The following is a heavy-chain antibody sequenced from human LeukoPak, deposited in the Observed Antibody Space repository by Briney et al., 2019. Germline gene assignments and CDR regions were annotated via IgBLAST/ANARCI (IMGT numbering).Heavy chain of an antibody. Sequence: SETLSLTCTVSGGSISSSSYYWGWIRQPPGKGLEWIGSIYYSGSTYYDPSLKSRVTISVDTSKNQFSLKLSSVTAADTAVYYCARRSSGWYDDWFDPWGQGTLVTVSS. J-gene: IGHJ5*02. CDR2: IYYSGST. CDR3: ARRSSGWYDDWFDP. D-gene: IGHD6-19*01. CDR1: GGSISSSSYY. V-gene: IGHV4-39*01.